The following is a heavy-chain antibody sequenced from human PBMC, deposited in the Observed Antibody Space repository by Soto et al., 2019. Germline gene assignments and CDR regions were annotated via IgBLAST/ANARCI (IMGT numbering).Heavy chain of an antibody. J-gene: IGHJ4*02. D-gene: IGHD6-6*01. Sequence: EVQLVESGGGLVQRGGSLRLSCAASGFTFSVYWMSWVRQAPGKGLEWVANIKQDGTEVDQVGSLRGRFTISRDNAKNSVYLHMNRLRVEDTAVYYCARIGYSSSSFDYWGQGTLVTVSS. V-gene: IGHV3-7*05. CDR3: ARIGYSSSSFDY. CDR2: IKQDGTEV. CDR1: GFTFSVYW.